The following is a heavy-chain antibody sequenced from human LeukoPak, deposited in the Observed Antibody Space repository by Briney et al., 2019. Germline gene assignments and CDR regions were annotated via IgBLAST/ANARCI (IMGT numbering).Heavy chain of an antibody. J-gene: IGHJ6*02. Sequence: PSETLSLTCTVSGGSSSSYYWSWIRQHPGKGLEWIGYIYYSGSTNYNPSLKSRVTISVDTSKNQFSLKLSSVTAADTAVYYCARDEPIYYYGSGSQTGYGMDVWGQGTTVTVSS. V-gene: IGHV4-59*01. CDR2: IYYSGST. CDR1: GGSSSSYY. CDR3: ARDEPIYYYGSGSQTGYGMDV. D-gene: IGHD3-10*01.